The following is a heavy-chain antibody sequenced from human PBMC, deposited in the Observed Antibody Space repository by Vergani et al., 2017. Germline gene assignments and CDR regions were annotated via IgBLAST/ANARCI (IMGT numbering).Heavy chain of an antibody. CDR1: GFSFNTYG. J-gene: IGHJ4*02. V-gene: IGHV3-21*01. D-gene: IGHD6-19*01. CDR2: ISSSSSYI. Sequence: VQLVETGGGVVQPGGSLRLYCATSGFSFNTYGAHWVRQAPGKGLEWVSSISSSSSYIYYADSVKGRFTISRDNAKNSLYLQMNSLRAEDTAVYYCARPIAVAGNHSSYWGQGTLVTVSS. CDR3: ARPIAVAGNHSSY.